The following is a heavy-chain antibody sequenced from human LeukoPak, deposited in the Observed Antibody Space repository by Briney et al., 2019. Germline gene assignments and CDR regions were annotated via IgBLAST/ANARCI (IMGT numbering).Heavy chain of an antibody. J-gene: IGHJ4*01. V-gene: IGHV3-23*01. CDR1: GFTFSNSA. Sequence: GSLRLSCAASGFTFSNSAMSWVRQAPGKGLEWVSTLSGSGITTYYADSVKGRFTISRDNSKNTLYLQMNSLRAEDTAVYYCAKGIYSSGWSYFDYWGHGTLSPSPQ. D-gene: IGHD6-19*01. CDR3: AKGIYSSGWSYFDY. CDR2: LSGSGITT.